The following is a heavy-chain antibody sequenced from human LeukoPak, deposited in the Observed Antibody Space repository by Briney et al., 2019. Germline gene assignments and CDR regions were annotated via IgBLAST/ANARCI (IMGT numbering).Heavy chain of an antibody. CDR1: GFIFSSYG. J-gene: IGHJ4*02. Sequence: GGSLRLSCAVSGFIFSSYGMAWVRQAPGKGLEWVANIKEDGSEKYYVESVKGRFSISRDNAKNSLYLQMNSLRAEDTAVYYCGRAMGAAGHELPVDYWGQGILVTVSS. CDR2: IKEDGSEK. D-gene: IGHD6-13*01. V-gene: IGHV3-7*01. CDR3: GRAMGAAGHELPVDY.